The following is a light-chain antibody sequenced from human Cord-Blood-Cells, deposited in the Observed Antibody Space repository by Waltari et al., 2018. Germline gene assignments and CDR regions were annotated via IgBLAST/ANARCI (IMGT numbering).Light chain of an antibody. Sequence: QSALTPPASVSGSPGQSITISCTGTSSDVGGYNYVSWYQQHPGKAPKRMIYDISNRPSGVSNRFSGSKSGNTASLTIAGLQAEDEADYYCSSYTSSSTWVFGGGTKLTVL. V-gene: IGLV2-14*01. J-gene: IGLJ3*02. CDR2: DIS. CDR1: SSDVGGYNY. CDR3: SSYTSSSTWV.